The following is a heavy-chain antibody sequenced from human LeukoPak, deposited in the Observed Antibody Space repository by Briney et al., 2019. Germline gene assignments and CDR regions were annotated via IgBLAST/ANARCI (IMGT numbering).Heavy chain of an antibody. CDR3: ARRLRRNYFDY. V-gene: IGHV3-11*04. CDR1: GFTFSDYY. D-gene: IGHD4-17*01. CDR2: ISSSGSTI. Sequence: GSLRLSCAAPGFTFSDYYMSWIRQAPGKGLEWVSYISSSGSTIYYADSVKGRFTISRDNAKNSLYLQMNSLRAEDTAVYYCARRLRRNYFDYWGQGTLVTVSS. J-gene: IGHJ4*02.